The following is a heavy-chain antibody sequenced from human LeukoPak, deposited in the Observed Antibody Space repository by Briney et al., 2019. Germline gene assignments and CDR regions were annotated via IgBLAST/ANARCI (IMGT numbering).Heavy chain of an antibody. CDR2: INAGNGNT. Sequence: ASVKVSCKASGYTFTSYAMHWVRQAPGQRLEWMGWINAGNGNTKYSQKFQGRVTITRDTSASTAYMELSSLRSEDTAVYYCARDRHYYGSGSYYKLDYWGQGTVVTVSS. D-gene: IGHD3-10*01. CDR3: ARDRHYYGSGSYYKLDY. J-gene: IGHJ4*02. CDR1: GYTFTSYA. V-gene: IGHV1-3*01.